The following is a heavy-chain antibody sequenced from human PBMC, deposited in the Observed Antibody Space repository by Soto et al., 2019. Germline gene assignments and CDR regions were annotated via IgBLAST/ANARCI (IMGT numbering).Heavy chain of an antibody. CDR2: IYYSGST. Sequence: PSETLSLTCTVSGGSISSYYWSWIRQPPGKGLEWIGYIYYSGSTNYNPSLKSRVTISVDTSKNQFSLKLSSVTAADTAVYYCERLSGLDAFDIWGQGTMVTVSS. J-gene: IGHJ3*02. CDR3: ERLSGLDAFDI. CDR1: GGSISSYY. V-gene: IGHV4-59*08. D-gene: IGHD7-27*01.